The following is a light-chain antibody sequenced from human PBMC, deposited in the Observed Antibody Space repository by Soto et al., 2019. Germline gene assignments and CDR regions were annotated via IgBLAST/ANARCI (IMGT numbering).Light chain of an antibody. CDR3: QQYENYWT. V-gene: IGKV1-5*01. J-gene: IGKJ1*01. CDR2: DAS. Sequence: MTQSGTTRSATSGHRVTITCRASQSISSWLAWYRQQPGKAPKLLIYDASNLDSGVQSRFSGSGSGTEFFLLLSSLSREDCATYYCQQYENYWTVGQGTKGDIK. CDR1: QSISSW.